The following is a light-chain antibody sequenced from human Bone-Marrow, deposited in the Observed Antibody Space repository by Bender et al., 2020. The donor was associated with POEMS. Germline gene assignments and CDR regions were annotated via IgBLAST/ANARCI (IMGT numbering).Light chain of an antibody. Sequence: QSALTQPPSASGSPGQSITIACTGTSSDVGASNFVSWYQQHPGKAPKLMIYEVSKRPSGVPDRFSASKSGNTASLTISGLQAEDEADYYCSSYISSDTGTVTSVLFGGGTKLTVL. V-gene: IGLV2-8*01. J-gene: IGLJ2*01. CDR2: EVS. CDR3: SSYISSDTGTVTSVL. CDR1: SSDVGASNF.